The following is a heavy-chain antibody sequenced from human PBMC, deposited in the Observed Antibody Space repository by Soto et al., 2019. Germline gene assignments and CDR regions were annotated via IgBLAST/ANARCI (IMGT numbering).Heavy chain of an antibody. CDR3: AQSPRLTEAFDI. CDR2: IYPGDSDT. CDR1: GYSFTSYW. V-gene: IGHV5-51*01. J-gene: IGHJ3*02. Sequence: GESLKISCKFSGYSFTSYWIGWVRQMPGKGLEWMGIIYPGDSDTRYSPSFQGHVTISADKSFTTAYLQWSSLKASDTAMYYCAQSPRLTEAFDIWGQGTMVTVSS.